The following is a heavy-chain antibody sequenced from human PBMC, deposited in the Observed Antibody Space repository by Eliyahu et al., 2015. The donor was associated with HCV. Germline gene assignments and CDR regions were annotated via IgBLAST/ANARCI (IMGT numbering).Heavy chain of an antibody. Sequence: EVQLLESGGGLVXXGGSLRLSCAASGFTFSTYAMSWVRQAPGKGVGWVSAISGSGGSTYYADSVKGRFSISRDNSKNTLYLQMNSLRTEDTAVYYCAKGHVGATIALFYFDYWGQGTLVTVSS. J-gene: IGHJ4*02. D-gene: IGHD1-26*01. CDR1: GFTFSTYA. CDR3: AKGHVGATIALFYFDY. V-gene: IGHV3-23*01. CDR2: ISGSGGST.